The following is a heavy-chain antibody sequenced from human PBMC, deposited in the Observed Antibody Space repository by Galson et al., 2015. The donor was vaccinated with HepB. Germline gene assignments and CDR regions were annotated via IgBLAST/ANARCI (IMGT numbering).Heavy chain of an antibody. J-gene: IGHJ2*01. CDR2: IRYDGSNK. CDR3: AKEGQWFGELFFDR. V-gene: IGHV3-30*02. CDR1: GFTFSSYG. Sequence: SLRLSCAASGFTFSSYGMHWVRQAPGKGLERVAFIRYDGSNKYYADSVKGRFTISRDNSKNTLYLQMNSLRAEDTAVYYCAKEGQWFGELFFDRWGRGTLVTVSS. D-gene: IGHD3-10*01.